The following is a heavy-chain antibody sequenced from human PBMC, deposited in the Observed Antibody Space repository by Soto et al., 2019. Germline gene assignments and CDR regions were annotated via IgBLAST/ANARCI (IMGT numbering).Heavy chain of an antibody. J-gene: IGHJ4*02. Sequence: SQTHPLSYTVSGGNMRNHYYCWSWIRQNPGKDLEWIGHMHHSGRTHYNPSLKSRVAISVDTSKNQFSLYLNSVTAADTAVYYCARWVEVSLDYFDYWGQGTLVTVSS. D-gene: IGHD2-15*01. CDR2: MHHSGRT. CDR1: GGNMRNHYYC. CDR3: ARWVEVSLDYFDY. V-gene: IGHV4-31*03.